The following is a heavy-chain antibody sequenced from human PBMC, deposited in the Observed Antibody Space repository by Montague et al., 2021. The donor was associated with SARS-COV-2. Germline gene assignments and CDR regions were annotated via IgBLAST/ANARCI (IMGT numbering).Heavy chain of an antibody. CDR3: AKDPARVTIFGVVIIESIAFDI. Sequence: SLRLSCAASGFTFSSYAMSWVRQAPGKGLEWVSAISGSGGSTYYADSVKGRFTISRDNSKNTLYLQMNGLRAEDTAVYYCAKDPARVTIFGVVIIESIAFDIWGQGTMVTVSS. D-gene: IGHD3-3*01. CDR2: ISGSGGST. CDR1: GFTFSSYA. J-gene: IGHJ3*02. V-gene: IGHV3-23*01.